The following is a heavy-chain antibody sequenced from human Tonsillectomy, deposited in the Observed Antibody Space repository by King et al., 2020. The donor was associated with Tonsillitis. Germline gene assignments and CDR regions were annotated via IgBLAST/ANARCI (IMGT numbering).Heavy chain of an antibody. V-gene: IGHV4-61*02. CDR3: ASSPYSSGWYNWFDP. CDR2: IYSSGTT. J-gene: IGHJ5*02. D-gene: IGHD6-19*01. CDR1: GSSISSGSYY. Sequence: PLQESGPGLVKPSQTLSLTCTVSGSSISSGSYYWSWIRQPAGEGLQWIGRIYSSGTTNYNPSLRSRVTISVDTSKNQFSLKLRSVTAADTAVYYCASSPYSSGWYNWFDPWGQGTLVTVSS.